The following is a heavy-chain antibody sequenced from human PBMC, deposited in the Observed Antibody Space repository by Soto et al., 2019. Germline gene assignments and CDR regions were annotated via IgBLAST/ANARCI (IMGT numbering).Heavy chain of an antibody. V-gene: IGHV5-10-1*01. J-gene: IGHJ6*02. CDR2: IDPSDSYT. Sequence: PGETLMINCKGSESSFPSYWISWLRHMPVKVPECIVLIDPSDSYTNYSPSFQGHVTISADKSISTAYLQWSSLKASDTDMYYCARGDTSGVTAAGPGYYYCYYGMDVWGQGTTVTVSS. CDR1: ESSFPSYW. D-gene: IGHD6-13*01. CDR3: ARGDTSGVTAAGPGYYYCYYGMDV.